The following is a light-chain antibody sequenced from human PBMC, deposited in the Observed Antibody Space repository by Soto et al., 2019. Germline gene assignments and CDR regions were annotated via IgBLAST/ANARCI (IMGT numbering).Light chain of an antibody. Sequence: EIVLTQSPGSLSLSRGERATLCCRAGQSVSSSYLAWYQQKPGQAPRLLIYGASSRATGIPDRFSGSGSGTDFTLTISRLEPEDSALYYCQHYQGGHPIAFGQGTRLEIK. V-gene: IGKV3-20*01. CDR3: QHYQGGHPIA. CDR1: QSVSSSY. J-gene: IGKJ5*01. CDR2: GAS.